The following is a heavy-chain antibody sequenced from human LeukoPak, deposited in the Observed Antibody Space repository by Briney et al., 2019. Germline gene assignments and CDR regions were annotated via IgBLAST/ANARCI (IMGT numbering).Heavy chain of an antibody. CDR2: VYYTGST. D-gene: IGHD6-6*01. Sequence: SETLSLTRSLSGGSLSNYYWSWIRQPPGKGLEWIGYVYYTGSTNYNPSLKSRVTMFEDKSKNQFSLRLYSVTVADTAVYYCARHFAYSSSSYFDYWGQGSLVTVSS. CDR1: GGSLSNYY. V-gene: IGHV4-59*08. CDR3: ARHFAYSSSSYFDY. J-gene: IGHJ4*02.